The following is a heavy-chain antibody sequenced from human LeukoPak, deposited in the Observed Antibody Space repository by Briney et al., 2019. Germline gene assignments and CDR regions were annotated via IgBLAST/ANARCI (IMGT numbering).Heavy chain of an antibody. CDR1: GFTFSSYA. CDR2: ISDSGGRT. D-gene: IGHD3-10*01. V-gene: IGHV3-23*01. J-gene: IGHJ4*02. CDR3: AKSRGSGGFFYFDY. Sequence: GGSLRLSCAASGFTFSSYAMSWVRQAPGKGLEWVSGISDSGGRTYYADSVKGRFTISRDNSKNTLYVQMTSLRAEDTAVYYCAKSRGSGGFFYFDYWGQGNLVTVSS.